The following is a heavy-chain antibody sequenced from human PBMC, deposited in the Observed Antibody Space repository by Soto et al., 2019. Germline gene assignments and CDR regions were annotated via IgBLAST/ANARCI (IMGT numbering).Heavy chain of an antibody. Sequence: QVQLVESGGGVVQPGRSLRLSCAASGFTFSSYGMHWVRQAPGKGLEWVAVISYDGSNKYYADSVKGRFTISRDNSKNTRYLQMNSLRAEDTAVYYCAKRSYYGSGRAGLDYWGQGTLVTVSS. CDR3: AKRSYYGSGRAGLDY. J-gene: IGHJ4*02. CDR2: ISYDGSNK. V-gene: IGHV3-30*18. CDR1: GFTFSSYG. D-gene: IGHD3-10*01.